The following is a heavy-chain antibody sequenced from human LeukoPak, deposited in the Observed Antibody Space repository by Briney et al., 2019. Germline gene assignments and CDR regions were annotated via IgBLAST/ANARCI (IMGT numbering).Heavy chain of an antibody. V-gene: IGHV3-23*01. CDR1: GFTFSSYG. Sequence: GGTLRLSCAASGFTFSSYGMSWVRQAPGTGLEWVSAISGSGGSTYYADSVKGRFTISRDNAKNSLYLQMNSLRAEDTAVYYCARDPWDCSGGSCYPYYFDYWGQGTLVTVSS. CDR3: ARDPWDCSGGSCYPYYFDY. CDR2: ISGSGGST. J-gene: IGHJ4*02. D-gene: IGHD2-15*01.